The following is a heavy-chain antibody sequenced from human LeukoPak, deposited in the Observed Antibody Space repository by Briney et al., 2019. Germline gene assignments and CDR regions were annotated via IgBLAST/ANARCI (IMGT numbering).Heavy chain of an antibody. CDR3: ARAGTPRGYSYEGY. Sequence: ASVKVSCKASGGTFSSYAISWVRQAPGQGLEWMGGIIPIFGTANYAQKFQGRVTITTDESTSTAYMELSSLRSEDTAVYYCARAGTPRGYSYEGYWGQGTLVTVSS. V-gene: IGHV1-69*05. J-gene: IGHJ4*02. CDR2: IIPIFGTA. CDR1: GGTFSSYA. D-gene: IGHD5-18*01.